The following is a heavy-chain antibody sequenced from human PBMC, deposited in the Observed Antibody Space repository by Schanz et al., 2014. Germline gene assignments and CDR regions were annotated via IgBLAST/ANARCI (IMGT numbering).Heavy chain of an antibody. CDR3: ARDSLRGATGGYGMDV. Sequence: QVQLQQWGAGLLKPSETLSLTCGVFGGSFSGYYWSWIRQPPGKGLEWIGEINHGGSTNYNPSLKSRVTISVDKSKNQFSLKVRSVTAADTAVYYCARDSLRGATGGYGMDVWGQGTTVTVSS. D-gene: IGHD2-8*02. CDR2: INHGGST. CDR1: GGSFSGYY. J-gene: IGHJ6*02. V-gene: IGHV4-34*01.